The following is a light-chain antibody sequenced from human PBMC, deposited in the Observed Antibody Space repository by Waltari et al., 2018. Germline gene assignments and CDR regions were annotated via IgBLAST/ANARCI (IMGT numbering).Light chain of an antibody. CDR1: QTVSTLA. V-gene: IGKV3-20*01. CDR2: STY. Sequence: EIVFTQSPGTLSLSPGDRATLSCRASQTVSTLALSLYQQKPGQAPRFLIYSTYNRATGIPDRFSGSGSGTDFTLTINRLAPEDFAMYYCQQYDGIVVTFGGGTKVEI. J-gene: IGKJ4*01. CDR3: QQYDGIVVT.